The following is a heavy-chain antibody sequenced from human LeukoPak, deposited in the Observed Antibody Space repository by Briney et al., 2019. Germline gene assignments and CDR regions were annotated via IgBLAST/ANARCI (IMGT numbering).Heavy chain of an antibody. J-gene: IGHJ2*01. CDR1: GYTFTSYH. CDR2: VSAYNGDT. Sequence: ASLKVSCKASGYTFTSYHISWVPQAPGQGLEWMGWVSAYNGDTNYAQKLQGRVTMTTDTSTSTAYMELRSLRSDDTAVYYCARCDWYFDLWGRGTLVTVSS. CDR3: ARCDWYFDL. V-gene: IGHV1-18*01.